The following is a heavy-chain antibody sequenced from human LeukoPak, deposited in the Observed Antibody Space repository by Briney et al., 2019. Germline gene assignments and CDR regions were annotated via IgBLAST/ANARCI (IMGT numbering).Heavy chain of an antibody. CDR3: AKDRFDGLNY. V-gene: IGHV3-30*18. CDR2: ISYDGSNK. D-gene: IGHD3-10*01. CDR1: GFTFSSYG. J-gene: IGHJ4*02. Sequence: GGSLRLSCAASGFTFSSYGMHWVRQAPGKGLEWVAVISYDGSNKYYADSVRGRFTISRDNSKNTLYLQMNSLRAEDTAVYYCAKDRFDGLNYWGQGTLVTVSS.